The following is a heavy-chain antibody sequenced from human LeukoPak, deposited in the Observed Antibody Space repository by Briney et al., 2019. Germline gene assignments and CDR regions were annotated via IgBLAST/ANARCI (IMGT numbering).Heavy chain of an antibody. CDR2: IRGDGSLI. CDR1: GFTFSSSW. D-gene: IGHD3-9*01. J-gene: IGHJ4*02. Sequence: PGGSLRLSCEASGFTFSSSWMNWVRQAPGKGLEWVANIRGDGSLIYYMDSVKGRFTISRDNAKNSMHLQMNSLRAEDTAVYYCTRAPRADDIFFESWGQGTLVTVSS. V-gene: IGHV3-7*01. CDR3: TRAPRADDIFFES.